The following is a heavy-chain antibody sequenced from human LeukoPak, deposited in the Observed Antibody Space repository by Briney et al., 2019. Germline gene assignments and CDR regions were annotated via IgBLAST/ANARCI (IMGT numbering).Heavy chain of an antibody. D-gene: IGHD6-19*01. Sequence: PSETLSLTCTVSGGSVNSGNYYWSWIRQPPGKGLEWIGYIYYSGSTNYNPSLKSRVTISVDTTSKNQFSLKLSSVTAADTAVYYRARAVAGTSDYWGQGTLVTVSS. CDR1: GGSVNSGNYY. CDR3: ARAVAGTSDY. CDR2: IYYSGST. V-gene: IGHV4-61*01. J-gene: IGHJ4*02.